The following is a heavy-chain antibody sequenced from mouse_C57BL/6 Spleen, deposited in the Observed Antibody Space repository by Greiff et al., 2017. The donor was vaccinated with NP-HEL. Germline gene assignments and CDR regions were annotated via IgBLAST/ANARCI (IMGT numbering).Heavy chain of an antibody. Sequence: QVQLQQPGAELVRPGSSVKLSCKASGYTFTSYWMHWVKQRPIQGLEWIGNIDPSDSETHYNQKFKDKATLTVDKSSSTAYMQLSSLTSEDSAVYYCAIYDGYSAWFAYWGQGTLVTVSA. D-gene: IGHD2-3*01. CDR2: IDPSDSET. J-gene: IGHJ3*01. V-gene: IGHV1-52*01. CDR3: AIYDGYSAWFAY. CDR1: GYTFTSYW.